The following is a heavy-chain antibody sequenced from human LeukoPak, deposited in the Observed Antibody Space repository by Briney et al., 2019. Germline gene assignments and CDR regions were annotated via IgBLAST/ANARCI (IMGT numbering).Heavy chain of an antibody. CDR2: IYYSGST. Sequence: SETLSLTCTVSGGSISSYYWSWIRQPPGKGLEWIGYIYYSGSTYYNPSLKSRVTISVDTSKNQLSLKLSSVTAADTAVYYCARAGTTTDMVRGVIITYYYGMDVWGQGTTVTVSS. CDR1: GGSISSYY. D-gene: IGHD3-10*01. V-gene: IGHV4-59*12. J-gene: IGHJ6*02. CDR3: ARAGTTTDMVRGVIITYYYGMDV.